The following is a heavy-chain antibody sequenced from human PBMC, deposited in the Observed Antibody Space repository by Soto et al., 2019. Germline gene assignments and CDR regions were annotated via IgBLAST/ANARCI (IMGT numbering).Heavy chain of an antibody. D-gene: IGHD6-13*01. V-gene: IGHV3-23*01. Sequence: GGSLRLSCAASGFTFSSYAMSWVRQAPGKGLEWVSAISGSGGSTYYADSVKGRFTISRDNSKNTLYLQMNSLRAEDTAVYYCAPTTAAAGMLYIMDAAFDIWGQGTMVTVSS. CDR3: APTTAAAGMLYIMDAAFDI. CDR2: ISGSGGST. J-gene: IGHJ3*02. CDR1: GFTFSSYA.